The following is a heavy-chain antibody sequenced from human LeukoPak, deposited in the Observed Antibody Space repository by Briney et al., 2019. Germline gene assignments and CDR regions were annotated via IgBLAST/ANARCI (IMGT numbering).Heavy chain of an antibody. CDR3: ARVGCSSTSCYSEDWFDP. CDR1: GGSFSGYY. Sequence: SSETLSLTCAVYGGSFSGYYWSWIRQPPGKGLEWIGEINHSGSTNYNPSLKSRVTISVDTSKNQFSLKLSSVTAADTAVYYCARVGCSSTSCYSEDWFDPWGQGTLVTVSS. V-gene: IGHV4-34*01. D-gene: IGHD2-2*01. CDR2: INHSGST. J-gene: IGHJ5*02.